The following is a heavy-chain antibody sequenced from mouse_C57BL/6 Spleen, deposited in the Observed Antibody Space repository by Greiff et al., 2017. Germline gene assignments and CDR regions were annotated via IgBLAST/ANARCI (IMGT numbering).Heavy chain of an antibody. CDR1: GYSITSDY. CDR2: ISYSGST. D-gene: IGHD2-1*01. J-gene: IGHJ4*01. CDR3: ARCHGNYYAMDY. V-gene: IGHV3-8*01. Sequence: EVQLQESGPGLAKPSQTLSLTCSVTGYSITSDYWNLIRKFPGNKLEYMGYISYSGSTYYNLSLKSRISITRDTSKNQYYLQLNSVTTEDTATYYCARCHGNYYAMDYWGQGTSVTVSS.